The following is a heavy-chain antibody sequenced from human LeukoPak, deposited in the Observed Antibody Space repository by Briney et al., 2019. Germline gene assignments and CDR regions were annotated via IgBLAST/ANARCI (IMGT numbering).Heavy chain of an antibody. V-gene: IGHV4-34*01. CDR1: GGSFSGYY. Sequence: PSETLSLTCAVYGGSFSGYYWSWIRQPPGKGLEWIGEINHSGSTNYNPSLKSRVTISLDTSKNQFSLKLSSVTAADTAVYYCARVLYSSSWIRGDYYYYMDVWGKGTTVTVSS. D-gene: IGHD6-13*01. CDR2: INHSGST. CDR3: ARVLYSSSWIRGDYYYYMDV. J-gene: IGHJ6*03.